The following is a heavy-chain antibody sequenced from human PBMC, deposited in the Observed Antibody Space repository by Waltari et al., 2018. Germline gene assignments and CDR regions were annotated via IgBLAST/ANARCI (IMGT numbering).Heavy chain of an antibody. CDR3: AANSGYDYDYYYYYGMDV. J-gene: IGHJ6*02. CDR2: INHSGST. Sequence: QVQLQQWGAGLLKPSETLSLTCDVYGGSFSGYYWRWIRQPPRKGLEWIGEINHSGSTNYNPSLKSRVTISVDTSKNQFSLKLSSVTAADTAVYYCAANSGYDYDYYYYYGMDVWGQGP. CDR1: GGSFSGYY. V-gene: IGHV4-34*01. D-gene: IGHD5-12*01.